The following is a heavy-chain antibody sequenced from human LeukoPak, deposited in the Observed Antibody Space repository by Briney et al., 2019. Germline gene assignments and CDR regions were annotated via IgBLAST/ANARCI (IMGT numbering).Heavy chain of an antibody. Sequence: ASVKVSCKASGYTFTSYAMHWVRQAPGQRLEWMGWINAGNGNTKYSQKFQGRVTITADKSTSTAYMELSSLRSEDTAVYYCAKAAKEQGDSLVYGMDVWGQGTTVTVSS. CDR3: AKAAKEQGDSLVYGMDV. CDR1: GYTFTSYA. J-gene: IGHJ6*02. V-gene: IGHV1-3*01. CDR2: INAGNGNT. D-gene: IGHD2-21*02.